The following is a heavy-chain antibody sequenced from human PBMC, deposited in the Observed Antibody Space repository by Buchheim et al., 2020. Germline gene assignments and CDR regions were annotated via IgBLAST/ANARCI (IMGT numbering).Heavy chain of an antibody. D-gene: IGHD6-6*01. CDR2: ISYDGSNK. J-gene: IGHJ4*02. CDR3: ARGLLLSSSSLFFDY. CDR1: GFTFSSYA. V-gene: IGHV3-30-3*01. Sequence: QVQLVESGGGVVQPGRSLRLSCAASGFTFSSYAMHWVRQAPGKGLEWVAVISYDGSNKYYADSVKGRFTISRDNFKNTLYLQMNSLRAEDTAVYYCARGLLLSSSSLFFDYWGQGTL.